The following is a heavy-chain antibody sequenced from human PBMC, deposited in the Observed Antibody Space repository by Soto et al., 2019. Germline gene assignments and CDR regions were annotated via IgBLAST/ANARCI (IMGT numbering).Heavy chain of an antibody. V-gene: IGHV4-34*01. CDR1: GGSFSGYY. CDR2: INHSGST. Sequence: ASETLSLTCAVYGGSFSGYYWSWIRQPPGKGLEWIGEINHSGSTNYNPSLKSRVTISVDTSKSQSSLKLSSVTAADTAVYYCARGREYSSSPRGFFEMDVWGQGTTVTVSS. D-gene: IGHD6-6*01. CDR3: ARGREYSSSPRGFFEMDV. J-gene: IGHJ6*02.